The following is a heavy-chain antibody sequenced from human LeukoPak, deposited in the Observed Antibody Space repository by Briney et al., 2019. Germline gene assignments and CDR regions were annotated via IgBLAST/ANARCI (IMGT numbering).Heavy chain of an antibody. V-gene: IGHV3-23*01. Sequence: GGSLRLSCAVSGITLSNYGMSWVRQAPGKGLEWVAGISDSGGSTNYADSVKGRFAISRDNPKNTLYLQMNSLRAEDTAVYFCAKRGVVIRVILVGFHKEAYYFDSWGQGALVTVSS. D-gene: IGHD3-22*01. J-gene: IGHJ4*02. CDR1: GITLSNYG. CDR2: ISDSGGST. CDR3: AKRGVVIRVILVGFHKEAYYFDS.